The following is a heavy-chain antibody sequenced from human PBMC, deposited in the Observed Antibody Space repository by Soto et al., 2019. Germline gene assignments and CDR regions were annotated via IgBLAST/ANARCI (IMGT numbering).Heavy chain of an antibody. CDR2: ISYDGSNK. J-gene: IGHJ4*02. CDR3: ARVSAYYDFWSGYYNLGY. Sequence: GGSLRLSCAASGFTFSSYAMHWVRQAPGKGLEWVAVISYDGSNKYYADSVKGRFTISRDDSKNTLYLQMNSLRAEDTAVYYCARVSAYYDFWSGYYNLGYWGQGTLVTVSS. D-gene: IGHD3-3*01. V-gene: IGHV3-30-3*01. CDR1: GFTFSSYA.